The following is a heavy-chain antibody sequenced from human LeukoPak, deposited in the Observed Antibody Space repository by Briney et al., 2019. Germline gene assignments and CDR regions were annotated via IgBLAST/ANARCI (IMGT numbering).Heavy chain of an antibody. CDR3: VKSSGYSSYDHGDY. Sequence: GGALLLSCAVSGFNFQSYGIHWGRRVPGKGGEGVAVISHDGYDKSYVGNVKGRFTISRDNSNSVYLQMTSLRPEDTAVYYCVKSSGYSSYDHGDYWGQGTMVTVSS. CDR2: ISHDGYDK. V-gene: IGHV3-30*18. J-gene: IGHJ4*02. D-gene: IGHD5-12*01. CDR1: GFNFQSYG.